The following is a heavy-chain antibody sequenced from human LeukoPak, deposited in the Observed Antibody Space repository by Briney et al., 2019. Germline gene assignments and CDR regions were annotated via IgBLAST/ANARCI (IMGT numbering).Heavy chain of an antibody. Sequence: PSETLSLTCAVYGGSFSGYYWSWIRQPPGKGLEWIGEINHSGSTNYNPSLKSRVTISVDTSKNQFSLKLSSVTAADTAVYYCARGAAAGTYWGQGTLVTVSS. V-gene: IGHV4-34*01. CDR2: INHSGST. D-gene: IGHD6-13*01. J-gene: IGHJ4*02. CDR1: GGSFSGYY. CDR3: ARGAAAGTY.